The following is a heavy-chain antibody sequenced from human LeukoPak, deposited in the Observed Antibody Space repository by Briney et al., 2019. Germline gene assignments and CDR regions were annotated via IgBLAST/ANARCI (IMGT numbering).Heavy chain of an antibody. CDR1: GFTFSSYA. J-gene: IGHJ4*02. D-gene: IGHD3-3*01. V-gene: IGHV3-30-3*01. Sequence: GGSLRLSCAASGFTFSSYAMHWVRQAPGKGLEWVAVTSYDGSNKYYADSVKGRFTISRDNSKNTLYLQMNSLRAEDTAVYYCARNPADFWSGYYDYWGQGTLVTVSS. CDR2: TSYDGSNK. CDR3: ARNPADFWSGYYDY.